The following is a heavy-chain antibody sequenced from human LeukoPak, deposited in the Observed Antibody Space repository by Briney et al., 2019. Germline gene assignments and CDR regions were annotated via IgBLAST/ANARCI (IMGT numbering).Heavy chain of an antibody. Sequence: SGNPSLPCSVPGGSISTSSSYLGWIRHSPGQGLEWIGSMYYSGTTYYNPSVKSRVTISVAKSKNQFSLKLSSVTAADRPVFYCARGTWSRSGGFDPWGQGTLVIVSS. CDR3: ARGTWSRSGGFDP. CDR1: GGSISTSSSY. V-gene: IGHV4-39*07. D-gene: IGHD1-1*01. J-gene: IGHJ5*02. CDR2: MYYSGTT.